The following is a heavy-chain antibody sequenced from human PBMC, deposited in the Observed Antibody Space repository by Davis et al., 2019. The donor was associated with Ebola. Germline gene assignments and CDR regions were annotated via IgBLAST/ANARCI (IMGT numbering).Heavy chain of an antibody. CDR1: GYTFNSYY. V-gene: IGHV1-18*04. CDR2: ISTNNGNT. D-gene: IGHD1-26*01. J-gene: IGHJ4*02. Sequence: ASVRVSCKASGYTFNSYYIHWVRQAPGLGLEWMGWISTNNGNTKYAQRLQGRVTMTTDTSTSTAYMELRSLGSDDTAVYYCARISGTYYGGGHWGQGTLVTVSS. CDR3: ARISGTYYGGGH.